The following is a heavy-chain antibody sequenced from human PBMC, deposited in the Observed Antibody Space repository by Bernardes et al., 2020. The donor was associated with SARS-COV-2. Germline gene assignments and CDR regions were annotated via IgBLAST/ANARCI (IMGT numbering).Heavy chain of an antibody. Sequence: SETLSLTCTVSGGSISTYYWTWIRHPPGKELEWIGNVYFNGDSKYNFSLNSRVSISLDRSKNQFTLNLRSVTAADTAVYYCARGLTTVTSSYYFDHWGQGSMVTVSS. CDR1: GGSISTYY. CDR2: VYFNGDS. J-gene: IGHJ4*02. CDR3: ARGLTTVTSSYYFDH. V-gene: IGHV4-59*01. D-gene: IGHD4-4*01.